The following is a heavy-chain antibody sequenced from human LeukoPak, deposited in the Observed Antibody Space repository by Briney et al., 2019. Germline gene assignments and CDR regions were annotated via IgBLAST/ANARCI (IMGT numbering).Heavy chain of an antibody. D-gene: IGHD3-3*01. CDR1: GYTFTSYG. Sequence: ASVKVSCKASGYTFTSYGISWVRQAPGQGLEWMGWISAYNGNTNYAQKLQGRVTMTTDTSTSTAYMELRSLRSDDTAVYYCARERYDFWSGHYSPLYYYYYMDVWGKGTTVTVSS. CDR3: ARERYDFWSGHYSPLYYYYYMDV. V-gene: IGHV1-18*01. CDR2: ISAYNGNT. J-gene: IGHJ6*03.